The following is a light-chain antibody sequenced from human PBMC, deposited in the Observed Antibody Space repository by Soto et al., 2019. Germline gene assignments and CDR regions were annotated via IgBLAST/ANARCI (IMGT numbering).Light chain of an antibody. Sequence: EIVLTQSPATLSLSPGERASLSCRASQSVGSYLAWYQQKPGQAPRLLIYDASNRATGIPARFSGSGSETDFTLTISSLEPEDFAVYYCQQRSNWRSTFGGGTKVEIK. V-gene: IGKV3-11*01. J-gene: IGKJ4*01. CDR2: DAS. CDR3: QQRSNWRST. CDR1: QSVGSY.